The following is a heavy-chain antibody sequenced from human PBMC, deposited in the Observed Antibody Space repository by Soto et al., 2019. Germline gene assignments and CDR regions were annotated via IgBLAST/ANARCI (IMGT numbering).Heavy chain of an antibody. CDR2: LYAEGST. Sequence: VQLVESGGGLIQPGGSLRLSCVASGLTVSQNYMAWVRQAPEMGPQWVSVLYAEGSTYYTESVKGRFTISRDPSKNTLFLQMDGRRAEDTAVYYCVRPRPSGENYGMDVWGQGTTVTVSS. V-gene: IGHV3-53*01. J-gene: IGHJ6*02. D-gene: IGHD1-26*01. CDR1: GLTVSQNY. CDR3: VRPRPSGENYGMDV.